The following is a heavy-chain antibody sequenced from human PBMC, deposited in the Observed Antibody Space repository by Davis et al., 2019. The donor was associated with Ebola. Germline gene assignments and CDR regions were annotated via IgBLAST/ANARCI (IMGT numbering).Heavy chain of an antibody. CDR2: ISWDGGST. V-gene: IGHV3-43*01. J-gene: IGHJ4*02. Sequence: GESLKISCAASGFTFDDYTMHWVRQAPGKGLEWVSLISWDGGSTYYADSVKGRFTISRDNSKNSLYLQMNSLRTEDTALYYCAPQGTAMVQFDYWGQGTLVTVSS. CDR1: GFTFDDYT. D-gene: IGHD5-18*01. CDR3: APQGTAMVQFDY.